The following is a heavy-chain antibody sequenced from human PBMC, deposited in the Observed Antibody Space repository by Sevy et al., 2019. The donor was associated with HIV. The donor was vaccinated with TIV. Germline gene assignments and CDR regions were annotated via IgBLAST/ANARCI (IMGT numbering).Heavy chain of an antibody. CDR3: ARDHGTSYDTSAYDY. V-gene: IGHV4-59*01. CDR2: IYYSGST. D-gene: IGHD3-22*01. Sequence: SKTLSLTCTVSGGSITSYYWSWIRQPPGKGLEWIGYIYYSGSTNFSPSLKSRVTMSVDTSKNQFSLKLSSVTAADTAVYYCARDHGTSYDTSAYDYWGQGTLVTVSS. CDR1: GGSITSYY. J-gene: IGHJ4*02.